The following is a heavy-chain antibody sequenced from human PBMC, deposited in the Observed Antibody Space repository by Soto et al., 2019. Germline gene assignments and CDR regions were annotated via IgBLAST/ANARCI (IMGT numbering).Heavy chain of an antibody. J-gene: IGHJ6*02. Sequence: SGGSLRLSCAASGFTFSSYAMSWVRQAPGKGLEWVSAISGSGGSTYYADSVKGRFTISRDNSKNTLYLQMNSLRAEDTAVYYCAKESVPYDILTGYSYGMDVWGQGTTVTVSS. CDR2: ISGSGGST. V-gene: IGHV3-23*01. D-gene: IGHD3-9*01. CDR3: AKESVPYDILTGYSYGMDV. CDR1: GFTFSSYA.